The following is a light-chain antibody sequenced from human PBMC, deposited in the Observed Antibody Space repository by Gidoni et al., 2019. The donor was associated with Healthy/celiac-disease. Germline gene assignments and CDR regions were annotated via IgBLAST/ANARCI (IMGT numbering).Light chain of an antibody. CDR3: MQRIEFPYT. CDR2: TLS. Sequence: EIVMTQTPVSLPVTPGEPASISCRSSQSLLDSADGNTYLDWYLQKPGQSPQLLIYTLSDRASGVPDRFSGSGSGTDFTLKINRVEAEDVGVYYCMQRIEFPYTFGQGTKLQIK. J-gene: IGKJ2*01. V-gene: IGKV2-40*01. CDR1: QSLLDSADGNTY.